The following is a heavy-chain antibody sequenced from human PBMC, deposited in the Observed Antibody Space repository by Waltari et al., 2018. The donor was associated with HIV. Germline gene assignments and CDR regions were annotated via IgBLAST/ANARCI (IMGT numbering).Heavy chain of an antibody. CDR3: ARQFTTGTTIYHYYYGMDV. D-gene: IGHD1-1*01. CDR2: IYTSGTT. CDR1: GGPISRYS. Sequence: QVQLQESGPGLVKPSETLSITCTVPGGPISRYSWLWIRQPPGKGLEWIGRIYTSGTTTYNPSLRSRVTMSVDTSKNQFSLKLSSVTAADTAVYYCARQFTTGTTIYHYYYGMDVWGQGTTVTVSS. V-gene: IGHV4-4*07. J-gene: IGHJ6*02.